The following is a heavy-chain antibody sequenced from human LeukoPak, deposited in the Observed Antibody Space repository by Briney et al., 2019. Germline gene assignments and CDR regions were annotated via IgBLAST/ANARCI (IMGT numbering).Heavy chain of an antibody. J-gene: IGHJ4*02. CDR2: IYYSGST. D-gene: IGHD3-22*01. CDR3: ARDPSGYFNY. Sequence: SETLSLTCTVSDGSVSSGNYYWSWLRQPPGKGLDWIGYIYYSGSTSYNPSLKSRVTISVDTSKNQFSLRLSSVTAADTAVYYCARDPSGYFNYWGQGTLATVSS. V-gene: IGHV4-61*01. CDR1: DGSVSSGNYY.